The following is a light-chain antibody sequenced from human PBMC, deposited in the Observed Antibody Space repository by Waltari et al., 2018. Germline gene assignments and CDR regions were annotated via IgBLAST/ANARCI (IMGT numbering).Light chain of an antibody. CDR3: QQGNIWPPII. CDR2: GAS. V-gene: IGKV3-11*01. Sequence: EVVLTQSPGTLSLSPGERATLSCRASQIFRNTLAWYQWKPGQAPRLLIYGASNRATGIPGRISDSASGTDFTLTISSLEPEDSAVYYCQQGNIWPPIIFGGGTKVVIK. CDR1: QIFRNT. J-gene: IGKJ4*01.